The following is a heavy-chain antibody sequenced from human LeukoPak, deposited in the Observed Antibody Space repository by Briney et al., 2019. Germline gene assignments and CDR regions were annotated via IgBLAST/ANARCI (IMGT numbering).Heavy chain of an antibody. CDR1: GLSRDV. CDR3: AKLTWSFSQLEPPRYP. CDR2: ISGTTT. J-gene: IGHJ5*02. V-gene: IGHV3-23*01. Sequence: GRSLRLSCAASGLSRDVMSWVRPAPGKGLEWVSAISGTTTYYADSVNGRFTISTDNSKNPLFLQMNSLRAEDTAVYYGAKLTWSFSQLEPPRYPWGQGTLVTVSS. D-gene: IGHD1-1*01.